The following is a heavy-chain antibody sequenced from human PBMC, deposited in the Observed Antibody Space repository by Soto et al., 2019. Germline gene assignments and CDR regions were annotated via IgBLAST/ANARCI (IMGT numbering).Heavy chain of an antibody. J-gene: IGHJ5*02. CDR1: GFSLSTSGVG. CDR2: IYWDDDK. D-gene: IGHD3-3*01. V-gene: IGHV2-5*02. Sequence: ESGPTLVNPTQTLTLTCTFSGFSLSTSGVGVGWIRQPPGKALEWLALIYWDDDKRYSPSLKSRLTITKDTSKNQVVLTMTNMDPVDTATYYCAHSILGYDFWSGYLSFDPWGQGTLVTVSS. CDR3: AHSILGYDFWSGYLSFDP.